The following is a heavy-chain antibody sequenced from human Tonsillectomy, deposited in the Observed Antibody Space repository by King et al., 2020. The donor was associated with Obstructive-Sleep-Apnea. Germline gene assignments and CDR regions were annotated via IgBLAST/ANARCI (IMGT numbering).Heavy chain of an antibody. J-gene: IGHJ6*02. CDR3: AREFNDYENFYGMDV. CDR1: GFTFRSYA. V-gene: IGHV3-30*04. CDR2: ISYDGSNK. Sequence: VQLVESGGGVVQPGRSLRLSCAASGFTFRSYAMHWVRQAPGKGLEWVAVISYDGSNKDYADSVKGRFTISRDNSKNTLYLQMNSLRAEDTAVYYCAREFNDYENFYGMDVWGQGTTVTVSS. D-gene: IGHD4-17*01.